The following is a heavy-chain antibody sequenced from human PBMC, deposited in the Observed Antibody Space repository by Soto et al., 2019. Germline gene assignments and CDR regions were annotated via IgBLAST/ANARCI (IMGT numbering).Heavy chain of an antibody. CDR1: GFSVRSSQ. CDR2: ISGSGGST. V-gene: IGHV3-23*01. J-gene: IGHJ4*02. CDR3: AKENYDSSGYYSFFEY. Sequence: PGGSLRLSCAASGFSVRSSQMSWVRQAPGKGLEWVSAISGSGGSTYYADSVKGRFTISRDNSKNTLYLQMNSLRAEDTAVYYCAKENYDSSGYYSFFEYWGQGTLVTVSS. D-gene: IGHD3-22*01.